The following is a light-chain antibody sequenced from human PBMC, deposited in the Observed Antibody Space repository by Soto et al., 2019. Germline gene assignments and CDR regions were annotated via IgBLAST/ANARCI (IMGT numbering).Light chain of an antibody. CDR3: HVWDSSSDHVV. CDR1: NIGSKS. CDR2: HDS. Sequence: SYELTQPPSVSVAPGKTAKITCWGNNIGSKSVHWYKQKPGQAPVLVIYHDSARPSGIPERFSGSNSGNTATLTISRVEAGEEADYYCHVWDSSSDHVVFGGGTQLTVL. J-gene: IGLJ2*01. V-gene: IGLV3-21*04.